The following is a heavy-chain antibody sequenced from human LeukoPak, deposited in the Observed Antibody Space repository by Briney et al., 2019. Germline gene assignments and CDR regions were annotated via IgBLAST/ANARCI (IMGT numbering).Heavy chain of an antibody. Sequence: ASVKVSCKASGGTFSSYAISWVRQAPGQGLEWMGGIIPIFGTANYAQKFQGRVTITADESTSTAYMELSSLRSEDTAVYHCARTGGGSSGRPRVYYYYYGMDVWGQGTTVTVSS. V-gene: IGHV1-69*13. CDR2: IIPIFGTA. CDR1: GGTFSSYA. CDR3: ARTGGGSSGRPRVYYYYYGMDV. J-gene: IGHJ6*02. D-gene: IGHD6-19*01.